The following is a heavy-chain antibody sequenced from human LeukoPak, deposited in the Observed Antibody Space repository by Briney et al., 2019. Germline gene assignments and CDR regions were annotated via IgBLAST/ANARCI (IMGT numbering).Heavy chain of an antibody. CDR1: GFTFDDYA. V-gene: IGHV3-9*01. Sequence: PGRSLRLSCAASGFTFDDYAMHWVRQAPGKGLEWVSGISWNSGSIGYADSVKGRFTISRDNSKNTLYLQMNSLRAEDTAVYYCAKVHSGSYYGDNWFDPWGQGTLVTVSS. D-gene: IGHD1-26*01. J-gene: IGHJ5*02. CDR3: AKVHSGSYYGDNWFDP. CDR2: ISWNSGSI.